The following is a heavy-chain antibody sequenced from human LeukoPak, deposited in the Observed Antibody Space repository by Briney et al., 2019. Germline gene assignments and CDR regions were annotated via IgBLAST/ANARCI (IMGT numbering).Heavy chain of an antibody. Sequence: GGSLRLSCAASGFTFSNYAMSWVRQAPGKGLEWVSGISGSAGSTYYADSAKGRFTISRDNSKNTLYLQMNSLRAEDTAVYYCAKLGNSNPLRLPFDYWGQGTLVTVSS. D-gene: IGHD4-23*01. CDR2: ISGSAGST. CDR3: AKLGNSNPLRLPFDY. V-gene: IGHV3-23*01. CDR1: GFTFSNYA. J-gene: IGHJ4*02.